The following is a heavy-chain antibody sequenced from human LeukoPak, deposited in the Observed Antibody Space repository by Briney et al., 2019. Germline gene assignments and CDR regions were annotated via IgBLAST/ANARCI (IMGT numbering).Heavy chain of an antibody. Sequence: GESLKVSCQGSGYSFSSYWIAWVRQMPGQGLEWIGVVYPADSDTRYSPSFQGQVTISVDKSITTAYLQWNSLKASDSATYYCARPGEPDLIGYIQRWGQGTLVTVSS. J-gene: IGHJ1*01. CDR1: GYSFSSYW. CDR3: ARPGEPDLIGYIQR. V-gene: IGHV5-51*01. D-gene: IGHD1-14*01. CDR2: VYPADSDT.